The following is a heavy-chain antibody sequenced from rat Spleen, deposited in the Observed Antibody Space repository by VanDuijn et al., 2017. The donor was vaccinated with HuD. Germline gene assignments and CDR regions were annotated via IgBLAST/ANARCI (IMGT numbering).Heavy chain of an antibody. CDR3: TGDRHSPGVMDA. CDR2: IWDDGKT. J-gene: IGHJ4*01. CDR1: GFSLTSHH. V-gene: IGHV2-70*01. Sequence: QVQLKESGPGLVKPSETLSLTCTVSGFSLTSHHVSWVRQPPGKGLEWMGAIWDDGKTAYNSSLKSRLRISRDTSKSQIFLEMNSLQTDDTAIYFCTGDRHSPGVMDAWGQGASVTVSS. D-gene: IGHD1-4*01.